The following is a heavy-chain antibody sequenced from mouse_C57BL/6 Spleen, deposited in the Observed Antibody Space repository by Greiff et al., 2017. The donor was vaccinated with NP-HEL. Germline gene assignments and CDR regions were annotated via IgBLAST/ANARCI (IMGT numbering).Heavy chain of an antibody. CDR3: ARGDYYGSGWYFDV. CDR1: GYTFTSYG. V-gene: IGHV1-81*01. Sequence: QVQLQQSGAELARPGASVKLSCKASGYTFTSYGISWVKQRTGQGLEWIGEIYPRSGNTYYNEKFKGKATLTADKSSSTAYMELRSLTSEDSAVYFCARGDYYGSGWYFDVWGTGTTVTVSS. D-gene: IGHD1-1*01. J-gene: IGHJ1*03. CDR2: IYPRSGNT.